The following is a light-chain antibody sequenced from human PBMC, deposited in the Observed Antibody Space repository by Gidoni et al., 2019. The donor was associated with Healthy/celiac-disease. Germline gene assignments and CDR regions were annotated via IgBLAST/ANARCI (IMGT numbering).Light chain of an antibody. Sequence: SYVLTQPLSVSGAPGKTARITCGGNNIGSKGVHWYQQKPGQAPVLVIYYDSDRPSGIPARFSGSNTGNTATLTISRVEDGDEADYYCQVWDSSSVHRVVFGGGTKLTVL. CDR1: NIGSKG. V-gene: IGLV3-21*04. CDR2: YDS. J-gene: IGLJ2*01. CDR3: QVWDSSSVHRVV.